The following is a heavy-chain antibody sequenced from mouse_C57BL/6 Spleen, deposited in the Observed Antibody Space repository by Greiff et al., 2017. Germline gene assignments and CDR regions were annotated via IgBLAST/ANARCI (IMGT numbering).Heavy chain of an antibody. CDR2: LYPGSGST. J-gene: IGHJ1*03. CDR1: GYTFTSYW. D-gene: IGHD2-1*01. Sequence: QVQLQQPGAELVKPGASVKMSCKASGYTFTSYWITWVKQRPGQGLEWIGDLYPGSGSTTYNEKFKSKATLTVDTSSSTAYMQLSSLTSEDAAVYCCAREGDYGNYGYFDVWGTGTTVTVAS. CDR3: AREGDYGNYGYFDV. V-gene: IGHV1-55*01.